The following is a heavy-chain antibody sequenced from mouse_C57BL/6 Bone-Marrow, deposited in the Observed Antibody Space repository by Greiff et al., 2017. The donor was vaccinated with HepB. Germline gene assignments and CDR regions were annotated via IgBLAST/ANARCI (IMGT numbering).Heavy chain of an antibody. V-gene: IGHV3-3*01. J-gene: IGHJ4*01. Sequence: EVQVVESGPSLVRPSQTLSLTCTVTGFSINSDCYWIWIRQFPGNKLEYIGYTFYSGITYYNPSLESRTYITRDTSKNQFSLKLSSVTTEDTATYYCARAPPTGTSYAMDYWGQGTSVTVSS. D-gene: IGHD4-1*02. CDR1: GFSINSDCY. CDR3: ARAPPTGTSYAMDY. CDR2: TFYSGIT.